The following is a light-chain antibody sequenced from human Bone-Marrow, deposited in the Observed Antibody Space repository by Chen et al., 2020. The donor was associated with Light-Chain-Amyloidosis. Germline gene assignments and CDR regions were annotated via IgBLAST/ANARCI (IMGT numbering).Light chain of an antibody. CDR3: QSADSSGTYEVI. J-gene: IGLJ2*01. CDR2: RDT. Sequence: SYELTPPPPVSVSPGQTARITCSGDDLPTKYAYWYQQKPGQAPVLVIHRDTERHSGISERFPGASSGTTATLTISGGQAEDEADYHCQSADSSGTYEVIFGGGTKLTVL. CDR1: DLPTKY. V-gene: IGLV3-25*03.